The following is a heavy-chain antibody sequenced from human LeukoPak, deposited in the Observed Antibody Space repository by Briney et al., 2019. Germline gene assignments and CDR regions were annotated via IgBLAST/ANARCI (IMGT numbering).Heavy chain of an antibody. Sequence: PGRSLRLSCAASGFTFSSYGMHWVRQAPGKGLEWVAVISYDGSNKYYADSVKGRFTISRDNSKNTLYLQMNGLRAEDTAVYYCAKAQRRGSITMVRGLVLSHYGMDVWGKGTTVTVSS. CDR2: ISYDGSNK. V-gene: IGHV3-30*18. D-gene: IGHD3-10*01. CDR1: GFTFSSYG. J-gene: IGHJ6*04. CDR3: AKAQRRGSITMVRGLVLSHYGMDV.